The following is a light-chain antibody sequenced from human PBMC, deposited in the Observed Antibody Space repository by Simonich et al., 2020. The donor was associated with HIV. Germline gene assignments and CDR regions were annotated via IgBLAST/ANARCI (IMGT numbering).Light chain of an antibody. J-gene: IGKJ1*01. CDR3: QQYYSSPRT. CDR2: WAS. V-gene: IGKV4-1*01. CDR1: QSFLYSSNNKNY. Sequence: DIVMTQSPDSLAVSLGERATINCKSSQSFLYSSNNKNYLVWYQQKQGQPPKLLIYWASTRESGVPDRFSGSGSGTNFTLTISSLQAEDVAVYYCQQYYSSPRTFGQGTKVEIK.